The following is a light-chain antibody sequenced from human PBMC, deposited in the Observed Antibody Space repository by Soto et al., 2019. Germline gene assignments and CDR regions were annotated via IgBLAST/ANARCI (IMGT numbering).Light chain of an antibody. CDR2: GTS. J-gene: IGKJ3*01. V-gene: IGKV3-20*01. CDR1: QSVSSTY. Sequence: EIVLTQSPATLSLSPGEGATLSCRASQSVSSTYLAWYQQKPGQAPRLLIHGTSIRATGIPDRFSGSGSGTDFTLTISRLEPEDFAVYYCQQYGTSLFTFGPGTKVDVK. CDR3: QQYGTSLFT.